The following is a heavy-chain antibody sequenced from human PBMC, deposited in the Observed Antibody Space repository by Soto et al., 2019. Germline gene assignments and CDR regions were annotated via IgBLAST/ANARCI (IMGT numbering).Heavy chain of an antibody. D-gene: IGHD3-22*01. CDR1: GYTFTSYG. CDR3: ARDQGDSSGYRSGYYYYYGMDV. V-gene: IGHV1-18*01. J-gene: IGHJ6*02. Sequence: ASVKVSCKASGYTFTSYGISWVRQAPGQGLEWMGWISAYNGNTNYAQKLQGRVTMTTDTSTSTAYMELRSLRSDDTAVYYCARDQGDSSGYRSGYYYYYGMDVWGQGTTVTVSS. CDR2: ISAYNGNT.